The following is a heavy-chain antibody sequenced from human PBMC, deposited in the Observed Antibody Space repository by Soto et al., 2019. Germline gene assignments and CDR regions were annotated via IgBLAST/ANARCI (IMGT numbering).Heavy chain of an antibody. Sequence: QVQLVQTGAEVKKPGASVKVSCKASGYTFTGYYMHWVRQAPGQGLEWMGWINPNSGGTNYAQKFQGRVTMTRDTSISTAYMELCRLRYDDTALYYCATDLAVAGALNDYWGQVTLVTVSS. CDR1: GYTFTGYY. D-gene: IGHD6-19*01. V-gene: IGHV1-2*02. J-gene: IGHJ4*02. CDR2: INPNSGGT. CDR3: ATDLAVAGALNDY.